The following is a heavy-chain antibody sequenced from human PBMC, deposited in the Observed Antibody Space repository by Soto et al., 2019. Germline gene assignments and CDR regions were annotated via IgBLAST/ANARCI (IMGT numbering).Heavy chain of an antibody. J-gene: IGHJ4*02. CDR1: GYTFSTYA. Sequence: QVQLVPSGAEVKKPGASVKVSCKASGYTFSTYAMHWVRQAPGQSPAWMGWINAGNGNTKYSQKFQGRITITRDTSASAAYIELSSLRSEDTAVYYCATPLPIPVAGPHFDYGGQGTLVTVSS. CDR3: ATPLPIPVAGPHFDY. D-gene: IGHD6-19*01. CDR2: INAGNGNT. V-gene: IGHV1-3*01.